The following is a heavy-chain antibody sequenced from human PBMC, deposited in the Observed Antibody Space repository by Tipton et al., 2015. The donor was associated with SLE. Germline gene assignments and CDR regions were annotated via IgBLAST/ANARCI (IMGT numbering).Heavy chain of an antibody. J-gene: IGHJ4*02. CDR1: GDSISRSNW. Sequence: TLSLTCALSGDSISRSNWWPWVRQPPGKGLEWLGDINHSGRSNSNPSLKSRVTMSIDTSKNQFSRNLTSVTASDTAVYYCAKGSSWTPFDYWGQGTLVTVSS. D-gene: IGHD6-13*01. CDR3: AKGSSWTPFDY. V-gene: IGHV4-4*02. CDR2: INHSGRS.